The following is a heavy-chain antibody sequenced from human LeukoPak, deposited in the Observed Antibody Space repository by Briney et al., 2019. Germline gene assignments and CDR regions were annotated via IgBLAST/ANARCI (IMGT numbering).Heavy chain of an antibody. J-gene: IGHJ5*01. V-gene: IGHV3-11*04. D-gene: IGHD2-21*02. CDR2: VISGSSTI. CDR3: ARGESSYCSGGCYFAS. Sequence: TGGSLRRSCAASGFTFSDYYMRWMGQAPGKALEGVSYVISGSSTIYYPDSVTGRLIVSRENGKRSLYLHTNSLRAEDTAMYYCARGESSYCSGGCYFASWGQGTLVTISS. CDR1: GFTFSDYY.